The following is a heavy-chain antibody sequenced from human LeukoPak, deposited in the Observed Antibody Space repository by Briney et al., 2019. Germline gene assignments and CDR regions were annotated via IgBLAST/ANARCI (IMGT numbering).Heavy chain of an antibody. V-gene: IGHV5-51*01. CDR2: IYPGDSDT. CDR1: GHSLPYYW. D-gene: IGHD5-12*01. Sequence: GQSLKISCNTPGHSLPYYWIGWVGQMRGKGLEWMGIIYPGDSDTRYTPSSQGRATTSADKSIHTTYFHWSSLKASDSAMYYCARHLTGYSGYDPYYFFGLDVWGKGTTVTVSS. J-gene: IGHJ6*04. CDR3: ARHLTGYSGYDPYYFFGLDV.